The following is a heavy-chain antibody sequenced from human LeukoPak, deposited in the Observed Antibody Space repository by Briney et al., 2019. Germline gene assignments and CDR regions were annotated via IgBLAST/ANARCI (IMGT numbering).Heavy chain of an antibody. CDR2: IYYSGST. V-gene: IGHV4-59*01. Sequence: PSETLSLTCTVSGGSISGYSWSWIRQPPGKGLEWLGYIYYSGSTNYNPSLKSRVTISVDPSKNHFSLKLTSVTAADTAVYYCARGLKPFDSWGQGTLVTVSS. CDR3: ARGLKPFDS. CDR1: GGSISGYS. J-gene: IGHJ4*02.